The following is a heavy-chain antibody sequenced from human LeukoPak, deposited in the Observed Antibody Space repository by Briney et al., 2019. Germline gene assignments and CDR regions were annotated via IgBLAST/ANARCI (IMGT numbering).Heavy chain of an antibody. V-gene: IGHV4-59*01. CDR3: ARSPSRGGWFDP. Sequence: SETLSLTCAVYGGSFSGYYWSWIRQPPGKGLEWIGYIYYSGSTNYNPSLKSRVTISVDTSRNQFSLKLSSVTAADTAVYYCARSPSRGGWFDPWGQGTLVTVSS. D-gene: IGHD3-10*01. CDR2: IYYSGST. CDR1: GGSFSGYY. J-gene: IGHJ5*02.